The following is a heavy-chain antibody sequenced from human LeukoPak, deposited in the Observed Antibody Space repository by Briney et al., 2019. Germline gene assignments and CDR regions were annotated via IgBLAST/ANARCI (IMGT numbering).Heavy chain of an antibody. CDR1: AYTFTNFR. D-gene: IGHD4/OR15-4a*01. V-gene: IGHV1-18*01. J-gene: IGHJ4*02. CDR3: ARDSYYGGHYSFFEH. CDR2: IGPSNNYT. Sequence: ASVKVSCKTSAYTFTNFRIHWVRQAPGQGFEWMGWIGPSNNYTEYEQKLQGRLTLTTDTSTTTAHMELRSLTFDDTATYYCARDSYYGGHYSFFEHWGQGTLVTVSS.